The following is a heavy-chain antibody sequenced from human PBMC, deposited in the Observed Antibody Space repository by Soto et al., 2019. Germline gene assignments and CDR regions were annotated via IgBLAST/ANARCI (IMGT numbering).Heavy chain of an antibody. J-gene: IGHJ6*02. CDR1: GFTFSSYA. Sequence: HPGGSLRLSCAASGFTFSSYAMHWVRQAPGKGLEWVAVISYDGSNKYYADSVKGRFTISRDNSKNTLYLQMNSLRAEDTAVYYCARDYVRGYNYLYYYGMDVWGQGTTVTVSS. CDR3: ARDYVRGYNYLYYYGMDV. CDR2: ISYDGSNK. D-gene: IGHD3-16*01. V-gene: IGHV3-30-3*01.